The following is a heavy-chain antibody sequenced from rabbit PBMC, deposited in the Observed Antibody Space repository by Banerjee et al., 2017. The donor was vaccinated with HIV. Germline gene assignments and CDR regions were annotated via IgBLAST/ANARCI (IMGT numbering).Heavy chain of an antibody. J-gene: IGHJ4*01. V-gene: IGHV1S45*01. D-gene: IGHD6-1*01. CDR2: IWPGSSGST. Sequence: QEQLEESGGDLVKPEGSLTLTCTASGFSFSSYWIYWVRQAPGKGLEWIACIWPGSSGSTYYASWAKGRFTISKTSSTTVTLQMTSLTAADTATYFCARDTAAGDGYAFNLWGQGTLVTVS. CDR1: GFSFSSYW. CDR3: ARDTAAGDGYAFNL.